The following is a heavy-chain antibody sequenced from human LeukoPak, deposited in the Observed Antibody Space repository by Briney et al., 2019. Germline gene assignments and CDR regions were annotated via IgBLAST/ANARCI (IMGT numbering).Heavy chain of an antibody. CDR1: GGSISSGDYY. V-gene: IGHV4-30-4*01. D-gene: IGHD4/OR15-4a*01. J-gene: IGHJ4*02. CDR2: IYYSGST. CDR3: ARELTYADY. Sequence: SETLSLTCTVSGGSISSGDYYWSWIRQPPGKGLEWIGYIYYSGSTYYNPSLMSRVTMAVDTSKNQLSLKLSSVTAADTAVYYCARELTYADYWGQGTLVTVSS.